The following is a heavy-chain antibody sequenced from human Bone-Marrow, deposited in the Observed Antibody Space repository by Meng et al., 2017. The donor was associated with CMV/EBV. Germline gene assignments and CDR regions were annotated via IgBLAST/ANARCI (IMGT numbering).Heavy chain of an antibody. Sequence: GECLKISCAASGFTFSDYYMSWIRQAPGKGLEWVSYISSSGSTIYYADSVKGRFTISRDNAKNSLYLQMNSLRAEDTAVYYCARSVRFLEWLLDYWGQGTLVTVSS. D-gene: IGHD3-3*01. V-gene: IGHV3-11*01. CDR1: GFTFSDYY. J-gene: IGHJ4*02. CDR2: ISSSGSTI. CDR3: ARSVRFLEWLLDY.